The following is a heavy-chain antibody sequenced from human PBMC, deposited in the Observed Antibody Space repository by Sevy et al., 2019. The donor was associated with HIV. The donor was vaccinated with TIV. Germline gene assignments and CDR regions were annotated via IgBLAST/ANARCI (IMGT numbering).Heavy chain of an antibody. Sequence: GESLKISCTSSGFTFGDYAMIWFRQAPGKGLEWVAFIRRNSHEPYGGTTEYAASVKGRFTISRDDSKSIAYLQMNSLKTDDTAVYYCARALATADTPEYYFDYWGQRILVTVSS. J-gene: IGHJ4*02. V-gene: IGHV3-49*03. CDR1: GFTFGDYA. CDR3: ARALATADTPEYYFDY. CDR2: IRRNSHEPYGGTT. D-gene: IGHD5-12*01.